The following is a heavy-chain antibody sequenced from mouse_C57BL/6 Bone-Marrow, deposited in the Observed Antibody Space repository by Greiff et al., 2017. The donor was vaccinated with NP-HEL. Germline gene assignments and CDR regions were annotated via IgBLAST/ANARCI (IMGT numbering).Heavy chain of an antibody. CDR1: GYTFTSYG. D-gene: IGHD2-3*01. J-gene: IGHJ1*03. V-gene: IGHV1-81*01. CDR3: ARDDGYWYFDV. CDR2: IYPRSGNT. Sequence: VKLMESGAELARPGASVKLSCKASGYTFTSYGISWVKQRTGQGLEWIGEIYPRSGNTYYNEKFKGKATLTADKSSSTAYMELRSLTSDDSAVYFCARDDGYWYFDVWGTGTTVTVSS.